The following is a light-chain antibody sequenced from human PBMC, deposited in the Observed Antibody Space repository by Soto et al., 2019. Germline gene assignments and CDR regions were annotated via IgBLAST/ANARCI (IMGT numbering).Light chain of an antibody. CDR3: QQYGTSPIT. J-gene: IGKJ1*01. CDR1: QSVSSNY. Sequence: EIVLTHSQGTLSLSPCERATLSFSASQSVSSNYLAWYQQRPGQAPRPLIYGASSRATGIPDRFSGSGSGTDFTLTISRLEPEDFAVYYCQQYGTSPITFGQGTKVDIK. CDR2: GAS. V-gene: IGKV3-20*01.